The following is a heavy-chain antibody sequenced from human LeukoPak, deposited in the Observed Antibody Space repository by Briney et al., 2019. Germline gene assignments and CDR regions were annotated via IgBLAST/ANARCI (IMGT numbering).Heavy chain of an antibody. CDR2: ISTSSSYV. V-gene: IGHV3-21*01. J-gene: IGHJ4*02. CDR3: ARGSEWELLSCDF. CDR1: GFTFSSYS. D-gene: IGHD1-26*01. Sequence: GGSLRLSCAASGFTFSSYSMNWVRQAPGKGLEWVSSISTSSSYVYYADSVKGRSTISRDNAENSLYLQMNSLRAEDTAVYYCARGSEWELLSCDFWGQGTVVTVSS.